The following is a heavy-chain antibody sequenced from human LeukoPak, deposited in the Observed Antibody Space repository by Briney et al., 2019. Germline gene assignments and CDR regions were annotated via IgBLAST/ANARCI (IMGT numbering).Heavy chain of an antibody. CDR1: GFTVSSNY. D-gene: IGHD2-21*01. J-gene: IGHJ6*03. CDR2: IYSGGST. Sequence: GGSLRLSCAASGFTVSSNYMSWVRQAPGKGLEWVSVIYSGGSTYYADSVKGRFTISRDNSKSTLYLQMNSLRAEDTAVYYCARGAVMGYYYYMDVWGKGTTVTVSS. V-gene: IGHV3-66*02. CDR3: ARGAVMGYYYYMDV.